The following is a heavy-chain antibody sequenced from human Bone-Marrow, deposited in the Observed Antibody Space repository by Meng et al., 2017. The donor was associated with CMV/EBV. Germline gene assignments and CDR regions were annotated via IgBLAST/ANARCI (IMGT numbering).Heavy chain of an antibody. J-gene: IGHJ4*02. V-gene: IGHV3-7*03. CDR3: VLGGAYYVG. CDR1: GFTFSSSW. D-gene: IGHD3-22*01. CDR2: IKKDGSEK. Sequence: LRLAGAASGFTFSSSWMSWVRQAPGKGLEWVANIKKDGSEKYYVDSVKGRFTISRDNAENSLFLQMNSLRAEDTALYYCVLGGAYYVGWDQGTLVTVSS.